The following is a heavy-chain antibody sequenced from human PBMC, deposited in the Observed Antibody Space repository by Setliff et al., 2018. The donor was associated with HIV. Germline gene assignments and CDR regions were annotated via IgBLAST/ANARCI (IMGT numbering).Heavy chain of an antibody. Sequence: LSLPCAVSGGSISSSNWWSWVRQPPGKGLEWIGFIYYNVNNNYNPSLKSRVSISIDTSKNQFSLTLTSATAADTAVYYCTTGGSMTTMTTWGQGTLVTVSS. CDR2: IYYNVNN. J-gene: IGHJ4*02. CDR1: GGSISSSNW. D-gene: IGHD4-4*01. V-gene: IGHV4-4*02. CDR3: TTGGSMTTMTT.